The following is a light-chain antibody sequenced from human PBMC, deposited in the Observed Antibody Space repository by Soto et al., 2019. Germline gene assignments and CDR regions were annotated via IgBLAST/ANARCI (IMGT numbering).Light chain of an antibody. CDR3: QHYNSYSEA. J-gene: IGKJ1*01. CDR1: QTISSW. CDR2: KAS. V-gene: IGKV1-5*03. Sequence: DIQMTQSPSTLSGSVGDRVTITCRASQTISSWLAWYQRKPGKAPKLLIYKASTLKSGVPSRFSGSGSGTEFTLTISSLQPDDFETYYCQHYNSYSEAFGTGTKVDI.